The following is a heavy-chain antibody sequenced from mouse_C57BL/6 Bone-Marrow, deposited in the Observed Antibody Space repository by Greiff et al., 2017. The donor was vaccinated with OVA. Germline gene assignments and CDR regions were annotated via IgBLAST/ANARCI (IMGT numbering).Heavy chain of an antibody. D-gene: IGHD1-1*01. CDR3: ARPYYGSSSRYFDV. V-gene: IGHV1-69*01. CDR2: IDPSDSYT. Sequence: VQLQESGAELVMPGASVKLSCKASGYTFTSYWMHWVKQRPGQGLEWIGEIDPSDSYTNYNQKFKGKSTLTVDKSSSTAYMQLSSLTSEDSAVYYCARPYYGSSSRYFDVWGTGTTVTVSS. CDR1: GYTFTSYW. J-gene: IGHJ1*03.